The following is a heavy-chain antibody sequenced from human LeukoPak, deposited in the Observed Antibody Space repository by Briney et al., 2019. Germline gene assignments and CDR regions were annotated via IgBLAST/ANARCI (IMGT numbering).Heavy chain of an antibody. D-gene: IGHD2-15*01. Sequence: ALVKVSCKASDYIFTVYNITWVRQAPGQGLEWMGRFSVYTGHTDFARNFQDRVTMTADTSTTTAYMELKSLRSDDTAVYYCARTPEKHIDYWGQGTLVTVSS. J-gene: IGHJ4*02. CDR3: ARTPEKHIDY. CDR1: DYIFTVYN. CDR2: FSVYTGHT. V-gene: IGHV1-18*01.